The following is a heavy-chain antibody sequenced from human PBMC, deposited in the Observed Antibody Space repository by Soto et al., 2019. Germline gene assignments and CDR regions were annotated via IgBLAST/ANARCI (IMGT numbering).Heavy chain of an antibody. J-gene: IGHJ4*02. CDR1: GYSFTSYW. CDR3: ARQTYCSSTSCYTVDS. V-gene: IGHV5-51*01. Sequence: PGESLKISCKGSGYSFTSYWIGWVRQMPGKGLEWMGIIYLGDSDTRYSPSFQGQVTISADKSISTAYLQWSSLKASGTAMYYCARQTYCSSTSCYTVDSWGQGTLVTVSS. CDR2: IYLGDSDT. D-gene: IGHD2-2*02.